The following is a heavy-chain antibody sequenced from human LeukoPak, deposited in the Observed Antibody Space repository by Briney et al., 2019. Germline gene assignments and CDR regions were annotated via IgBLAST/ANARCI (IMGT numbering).Heavy chain of an antibody. CDR1: GFTVSSIY. Sequence: GGSLRLSCAASGFTVSSIYMSWVRQAPGKGLEWVSVIHSGGSTYNADSVKGRFTISRDTSKNTLYLHISNLRAEDTAVYYCARSRASSRAPDYWGQGTLVTVSS. D-gene: IGHD6-13*01. V-gene: IGHV3-66*01. CDR2: IHSGGST. J-gene: IGHJ4*02. CDR3: ARSRASSRAPDY.